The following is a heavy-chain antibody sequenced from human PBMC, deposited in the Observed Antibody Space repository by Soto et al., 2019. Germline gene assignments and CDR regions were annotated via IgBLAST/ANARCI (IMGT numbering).Heavy chain of an antibody. J-gene: IGHJ4*02. CDR1: GFTFSNYW. CDR2: IDSDGNHT. Sequence: EVQLVESGGGLVQPGGSLRLSCAASGFTFSNYWMHWVRQVPGKGLVWVSHIDSDGNHTTYADSVKGRFTISRDNAKNTVYLQMNSLRVEDTAVYYCVRDDVGVGIDYWGLGTLVTVSS. D-gene: IGHD1-26*01. V-gene: IGHV3-74*01. CDR3: VRDDVGVGIDY.